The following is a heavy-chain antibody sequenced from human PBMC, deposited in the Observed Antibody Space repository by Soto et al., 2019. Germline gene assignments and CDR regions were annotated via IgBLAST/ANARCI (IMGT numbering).Heavy chain of an antibody. CDR2: IDPSDSYT. D-gene: IGHD3-9*01. J-gene: IGHJ4*02. Sequence: HGESLKISCKGSGYSFTSYWISWVRQMPGKGLEWMGRIDPSDSYTNYSPSFQGHVTISADKSISTAYLQWSSLKASDTAMYYCASSFDWLPTYWGQGTLVTVPQ. CDR1: GYSFTSYW. CDR3: ASSFDWLPTY. V-gene: IGHV5-10-1*01.